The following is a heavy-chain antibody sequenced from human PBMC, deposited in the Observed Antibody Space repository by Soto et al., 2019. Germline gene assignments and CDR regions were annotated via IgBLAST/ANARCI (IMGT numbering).Heavy chain of an antibody. CDR1: GGSFSGYY. J-gene: IGHJ4*02. CDR3: ARGYGPIVGNYYFDY. Sequence: QVQLQQWGAGLLKPSETLSLTCAVYGGSFSGYYWSWIRQPPGKGLEWIGEINHSGSTNYNPSLKSRVTISVDTSKNQFSLKLSSVTAADTAVYYCARGYGPIVGNYYFDYWGQGTLVTVSS. V-gene: IGHV4-34*01. CDR2: INHSGST. D-gene: IGHD3-22*01.